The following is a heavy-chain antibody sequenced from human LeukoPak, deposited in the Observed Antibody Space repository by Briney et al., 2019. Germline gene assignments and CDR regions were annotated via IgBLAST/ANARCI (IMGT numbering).Heavy chain of an antibody. V-gene: IGHV3-48*01. CDR1: GFNFSHYD. D-gene: IGHD6-19*01. J-gene: IGHJ4*02. Sequence: GGSLRLSCVASGFNFSHYDMHWVRQAPGKGLEWVSYISSSSSTIYYADSVKGRFTISRDNAKNSLYLQMNSLRAEDTAVYYCARGFGSGWYLSQGTLVTVSS. CDR2: ISSSSSTI. CDR3: ARGFGSGWY.